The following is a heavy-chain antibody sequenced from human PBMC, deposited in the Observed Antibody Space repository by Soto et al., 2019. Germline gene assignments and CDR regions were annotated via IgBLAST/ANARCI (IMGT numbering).Heavy chain of an antibody. D-gene: IGHD3-16*01. Sequence: QVQLVESGGGVVQPGRSLRLSCAASGFTFSSYGMHWVRQAPGKGLEWVAVIWYDGSNKYYADSVKGRFTISRDNSKNTLYLQMNSLRAEDTAVYHCARSLGGGYFQHWGQGTLVTVSS. CDR1: GFTFSSYG. CDR3: ARSLGGGYFQH. J-gene: IGHJ1*01. CDR2: IWYDGSNK. V-gene: IGHV3-33*01.